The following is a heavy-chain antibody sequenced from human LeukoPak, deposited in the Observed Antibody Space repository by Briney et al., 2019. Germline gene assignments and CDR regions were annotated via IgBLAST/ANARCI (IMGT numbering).Heavy chain of an antibody. Sequence: GGSLRLSCAASGLTFSSYEMIWVRQAPGKGLEWVSYISSSGSTIYYADSVKCRFTISRDNAKNTLYLQMNSLSAEDTAVYYCAELGITMIGGVWGKGTTVTISS. CDR3: AELGITMIGGV. V-gene: IGHV3-48*03. D-gene: IGHD3-10*02. J-gene: IGHJ6*04. CDR1: GLTFSSYE. CDR2: ISSSGSTI.